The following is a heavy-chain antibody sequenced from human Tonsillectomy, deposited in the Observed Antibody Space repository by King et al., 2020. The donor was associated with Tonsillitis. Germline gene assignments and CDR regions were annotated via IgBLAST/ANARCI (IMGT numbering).Heavy chain of an antibody. J-gene: IGHJ2*01. Sequence: QLQESGPGLVKPSETLSLTCTVSGGSIRSYYWSWIRQPPGKGLEWIGYVYDSGSTNYNPSLKSRVTISVDTSKNQFSLKLSSVTAADTAVYCCAREVGSIAEAGTNCYFDLWGRGTLVTVSS. D-gene: IGHD6-19*01. CDR2: VYDSGST. V-gene: IGHV4-59*01. CDR3: AREVGSIAEAGTNCYFDL. CDR1: GGSIRSYY.